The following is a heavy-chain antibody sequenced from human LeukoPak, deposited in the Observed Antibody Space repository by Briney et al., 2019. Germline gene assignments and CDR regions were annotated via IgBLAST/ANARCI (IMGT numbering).Heavy chain of an antibody. J-gene: IGHJ4*02. Sequence: PGASVKVSCKASGYTFTSYDINWVRQATGQGLEWMGWMNPNSGNTGYAQKFQGRVTITRNTSISTAYMELSSLRSEDTAVYFCVRDTVRGSSSFGLLPLVYCRQRALVTVSS. D-gene: IGHD6-6*01. V-gene: IGHV1-8*03. CDR2: MNPNSGNT. CDR3: VRDTVRGSSSFGLLPLVY. CDR1: GYTFTSYD.